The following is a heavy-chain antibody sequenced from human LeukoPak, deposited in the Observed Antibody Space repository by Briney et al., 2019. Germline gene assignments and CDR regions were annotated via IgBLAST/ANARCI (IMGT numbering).Heavy chain of an antibody. D-gene: IGHD3-10*01. V-gene: IGHV1-18*01. CDR1: GYTFTSYG. J-gene: IGHJ6*03. Sequence: GASVKVSCKASGYTFTSYGISWVRQAPGQGLEWMGWISAYNGNTNYAQKLQGRVTMTTDTSTSTAYMELRSLRSDDTAVYYCARAGWFGEFDYYYYYMDVWGKGTTVTVSS. CDR2: ISAYNGNT. CDR3: ARAGWFGEFDYYYYYMDV.